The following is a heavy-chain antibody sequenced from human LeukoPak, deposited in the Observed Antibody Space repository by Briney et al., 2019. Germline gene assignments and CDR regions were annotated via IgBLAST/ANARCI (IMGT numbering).Heavy chain of an antibody. CDR2: ISYDGSNT. Sequence: GGSLRLSCAASGFTFSSYAMHWVRQAPGKGLEWVAVISYDGSNTYYADSVKGRFTISRDNSKNTLYLQMNSLRAEDAAVYYCARDYGDYYFDYWGQGTLVTVSS. CDR3: ARDYGDYYFDY. J-gene: IGHJ4*02. V-gene: IGHV3-30*04. CDR1: GFTFSSYA. D-gene: IGHD4-17*01.